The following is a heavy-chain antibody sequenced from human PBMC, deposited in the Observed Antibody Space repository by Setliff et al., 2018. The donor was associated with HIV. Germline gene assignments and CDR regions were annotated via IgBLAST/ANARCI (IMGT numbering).Heavy chain of an antibody. D-gene: IGHD4-17*01. CDR3: ARGERSYGGNFFDY. J-gene: IGHJ4*02. CDR1: GGSFTSRSYY. V-gene: IGHV4-39*01. Sequence: SETLSLTCTVSGGSFTSRSYYWGWIRQPPGKWLEWIGSIFYSGITYYNPSLKSRVTISADTSKNQFSLNLTSVTAADTAVYYCARGERSYGGNFFDYLGQGTLVTVSS. CDR2: IFYSGIT.